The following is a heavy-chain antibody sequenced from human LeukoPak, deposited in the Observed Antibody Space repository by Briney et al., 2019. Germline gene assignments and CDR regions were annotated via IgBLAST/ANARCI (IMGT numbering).Heavy chain of an antibody. V-gene: IGHV1-46*01. CDR1: GYTFTSYY. J-gene: IGHJ5*02. Sequence: ASVKVSCKASGYTFTSYYMHWVRQAPGQGLEWMGIINPSGGSTSYAQKFQGRVTMTRDTSTSTVYMELSSLRSEDTAVYYCARGYIVVVPAAINGWFDPWGQGTLVTVSS. D-gene: IGHD2-2*01. CDR2: INPSGGST. CDR3: ARGYIVVVPAAINGWFDP.